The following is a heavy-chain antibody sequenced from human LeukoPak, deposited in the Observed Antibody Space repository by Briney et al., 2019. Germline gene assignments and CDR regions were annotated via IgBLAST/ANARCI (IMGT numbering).Heavy chain of an antibody. J-gene: IGHJ4*02. D-gene: IGHD2-2*01. CDR3: ARDHIVVVPAAPDY. Sequence: AGGALRLSCAASGFTFSSYSMTWVRQAPGKGLGWVSYISSSSSTIYYADSVKGRFTISRDNAKNSLYLQMNSLRAEDTAVYYCARDHIVVVPAAPDYWGQGTLVTVSS. CDR1: GFTFSSYS. V-gene: IGHV3-48*04. CDR2: ISSSSSTI.